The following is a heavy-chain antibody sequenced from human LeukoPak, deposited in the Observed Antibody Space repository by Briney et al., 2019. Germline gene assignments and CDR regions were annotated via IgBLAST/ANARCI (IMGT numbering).Heavy chain of an antibody. Sequence: GGSLRLSCAASGFIFSSYTMNWVRQAPGKGLEWVSYITSSSDTIYYADSVKGRFTISRDNAKNLLYLQMNSLRTEDTAGYFCVRDGLAYCGGDCPGYYYYYMDVWGKGTTVTVSS. V-gene: IGHV3-48*01. CDR3: VRDGLAYCGGDCPGYYYYYMDV. CDR1: GFIFSSYT. CDR2: ITSSSDTI. J-gene: IGHJ6*03. D-gene: IGHD2-21*02.